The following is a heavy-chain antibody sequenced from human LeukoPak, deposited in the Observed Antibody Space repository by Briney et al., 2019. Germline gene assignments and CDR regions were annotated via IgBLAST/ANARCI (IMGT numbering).Heavy chain of an antibody. V-gene: IGHV4-39*01. CDR3: ARRDRGIAAAAHLDY. J-gene: IGHJ4*02. CDR2: IYYSGST. CDR1: GGSISSSSYY. D-gene: IGHD6-13*01. Sequence: SETLSLTCTVSGGSISSSSYYWGWIRQPPGKGLEWIGSIYYSGSTYYNPSLKSRVTISVDTSKNQFSLKLSSVTAADTAVYYCARRDRGIAAAAHLDYWGQGTLVTVSS.